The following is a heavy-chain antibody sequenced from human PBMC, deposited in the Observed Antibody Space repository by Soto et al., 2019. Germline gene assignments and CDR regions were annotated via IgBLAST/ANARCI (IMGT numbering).Heavy chain of an antibody. D-gene: IGHD6-13*01. Sequence: QVQLVESGGGVVQPGRSLRLSCAASGFTFSSYGMHWVRQAPGKGLEWVAVIWYDGSNKYYADSVKGRFTISRDNSKNTVYRQMNGLRAEDTAVYYCARTGIAAAGTSFSYWGQGTLVTVSS. J-gene: IGHJ4*02. CDR2: IWYDGSNK. V-gene: IGHV3-33*01. CDR3: ARTGIAAAGTSFSY. CDR1: GFTFSSYG.